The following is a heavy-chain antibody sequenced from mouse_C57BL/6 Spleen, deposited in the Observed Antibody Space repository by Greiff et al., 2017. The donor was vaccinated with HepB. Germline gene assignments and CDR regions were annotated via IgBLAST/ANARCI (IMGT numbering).Heavy chain of an antibody. CDR1: GYAFSSYW. CDR2: IYPGDGDT. CDR3: ARGDYYSNSFDY. J-gene: IGHJ2*01. D-gene: IGHD2-5*01. V-gene: IGHV1-80*01. Sequence: VQLQQSGAELVKPGASVKISCKASGYAFSSYWMNWVKQRPGKGLEWIGQIYPGDGDTNYNGKFKGKATLTADKSSSTAYMQLSSLTSEDSAVYFCARGDYYSNSFDYWGQGTTLTVSS.